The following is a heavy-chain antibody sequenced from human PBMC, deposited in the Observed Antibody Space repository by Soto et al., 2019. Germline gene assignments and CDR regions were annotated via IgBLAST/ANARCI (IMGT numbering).Heavy chain of an antibody. D-gene: IGHD6-13*01. J-gene: IGHJ4*02. CDR2: IIPTFGTA. CDR3: ARDLPAAGHGY. V-gene: IGHV1-69*13. CDR1: GGTFSSYA. Sequence: SVKVYCKASGGTFSSYAISWVRQAPGQGLEWMGGIIPTFGTANYAQKFQGRVTITADESTSTAYMELSSLRSEDTAVYYCARDLPAAGHGYWGQGTLVTVPS.